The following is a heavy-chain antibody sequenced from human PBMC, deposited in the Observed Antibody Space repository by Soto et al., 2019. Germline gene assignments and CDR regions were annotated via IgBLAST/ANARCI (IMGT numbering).Heavy chain of an antibody. CDR3: ARDVDTAMGNFDY. V-gene: IGHV3-48*02. J-gene: IGHJ4*02. CDR2: ISSRSTTI. D-gene: IGHD5-18*01. Sequence: EVQLVESGGGLVQPGGSLRLSCVVSGFTFSSYRMNWVRQAPGKGLEWVSFISSRSTTIYYADSVKGRFTISRDNAKNSLYLQMNSLRDEDTAVYYCARDVDTAMGNFDYWGQGTLVTVSS. CDR1: GFTFSSYR.